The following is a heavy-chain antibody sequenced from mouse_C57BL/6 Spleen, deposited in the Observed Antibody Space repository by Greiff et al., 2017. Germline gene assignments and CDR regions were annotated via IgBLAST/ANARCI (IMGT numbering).Heavy chain of an antibody. CDR1: GYTFTSYW. CDR3: TREDYYGSSLFDY. CDR2: IYPGNSDT. J-gene: IGHJ2*01. V-gene: IGHV1-5*01. Sequence: VHVKQSGTVLARPGASVKMSCKTSGYTFTSYWMHWVKQRPGQGLEWIGAIYPGNSDTSYNQKFKGKAKLTAVTSASTAYMELSSLTNEDSAVYYCTREDYYGSSLFDYWGQGTTLTVSS. D-gene: IGHD1-1*01.